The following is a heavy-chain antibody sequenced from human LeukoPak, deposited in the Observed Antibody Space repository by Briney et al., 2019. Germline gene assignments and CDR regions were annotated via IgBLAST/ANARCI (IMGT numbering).Heavy chain of an antibody. CDR1: GGTFTSYA. V-gene: IGHV1-69*13. J-gene: IGHJ6*02. D-gene: IGHD3-22*01. Sequence: SVKVSCKASGGTFTSYAISWVRQAPGQGLEWMGGIIPIFGTANYAQKFQGRVTITADESTSTAYMELSSLRSEDTAVYYCARGIEGDYDSSGYYLPHPFGMDVWGQGTTVTVSS. CDR2: IIPIFGTA. CDR3: ARGIEGDYDSSGYYLPHPFGMDV.